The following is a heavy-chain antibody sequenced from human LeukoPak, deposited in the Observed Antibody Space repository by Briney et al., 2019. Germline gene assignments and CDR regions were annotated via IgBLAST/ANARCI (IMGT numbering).Heavy chain of an antibody. J-gene: IGHJ3*02. CDR1: GYSFTSYW. Sequence: GESLKISCKGSGYSFTSYWIGWVRQMPGEGLEWMGIIFPGDSDPITRDSPSFQGQVTISADKSISTAFLQWSSLKASDTAMYYCAKSSPRGYGAFDIWGQGTMVTVSS. CDR2: IFPGDSDPIT. CDR3: AKSSPRGYGAFDI. V-gene: IGHV5-51*01. D-gene: IGHD2-15*01.